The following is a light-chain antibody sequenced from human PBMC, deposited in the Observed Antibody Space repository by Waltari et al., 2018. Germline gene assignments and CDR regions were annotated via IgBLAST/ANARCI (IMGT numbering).Light chain of an antibody. V-gene: IGKV1-39*01. CDR1: PSISSY. CDR3: QQSYSTPYT. CDR2: AAS. Sequence: DIQMTQSPSSLSASVGVRVPITCRTSPSISSYLNWYHQKPGKAPKLLLYAASSLQSGVPSRFSGSGSGTDFTLTISSLQPEDFATYYCQQSYSTPYTFGQGTKLEIK. J-gene: IGKJ2*01.